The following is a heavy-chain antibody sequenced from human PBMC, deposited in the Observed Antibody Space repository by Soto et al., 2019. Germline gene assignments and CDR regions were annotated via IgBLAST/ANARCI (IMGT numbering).Heavy chain of an antibody. CDR1: GGSISSGDYY. CDR2: IYYSGST. J-gene: IGHJ6*02. D-gene: IGHD3-3*01. Sequence: PSETLSLTCTVSGGSISSGDYYWSWIRQPPGKGLEWIGYIYYSGSTYYNPSLKSRVTISVDTSKNQFSLKLSSVTAADTAVYYCARLPITIFGVVTTHYYGMDVWGQGTTVTVSS. V-gene: IGHV4-30-4*01. CDR3: ARLPITIFGVVTTHYYGMDV.